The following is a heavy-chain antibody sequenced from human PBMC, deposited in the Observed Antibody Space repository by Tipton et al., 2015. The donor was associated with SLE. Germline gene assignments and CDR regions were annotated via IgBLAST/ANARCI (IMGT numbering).Heavy chain of an antibody. CDR3: AGRPENTAMGPLDY. D-gene: IGHD5-18*01. CDR2: IYYTGTT. J-gene: IGHJ4*02. Sequence: LSLTCTVSGGSLRSTTYYWGWIRQPPGKGPEWIGSIYYTGTTYYNPSLKSRVTTSVDLSMNQFSLTMTSVTAADTAVYYCAGRPENTAMGPLDYWGQGTLVTVSS. V-gene: IGHV4-39*07. CDR1: GGSLRSTTYY.